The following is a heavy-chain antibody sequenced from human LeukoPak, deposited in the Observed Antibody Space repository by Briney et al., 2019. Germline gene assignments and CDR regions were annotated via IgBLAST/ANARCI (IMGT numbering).Heavy chain of an antibody. Sequence: GASVKVSCKASGYTFTGYYIHWVRQAPGQGLEWMGWINPNSGDTDYAQNFQGRVTMTRDTSINTAYMELRRLRSDDTAVYYCARPSIFGSYSWFDPWGQGTQVTVSS. V-gene: IGHV1-2*02. CDR1: GYTFTGYY. CDR2: INPNSGDT. D-gene: IGHD3-3*01. CDR3: ARPSIFGSYSWFDP. J-gene: IGHJ5*02.